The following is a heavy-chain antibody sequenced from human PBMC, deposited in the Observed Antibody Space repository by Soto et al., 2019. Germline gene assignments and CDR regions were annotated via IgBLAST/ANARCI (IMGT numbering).Heavy chain of an antibody. CDR3: AKGADSTGYYNFDY. Sequence: GGSLRLSCAASGFTFSTYGMHWVRQAPGKGLEWVAVISYDGSKKYYIDSVKGRFTISRDNSKNTLYLQMNSLRTEDTAAYYCAKGADSTGYYNFDYWGQGTLVTVSS. V-gene: IGHV3-30*18. CDR2: ISYDGSKK. CDR1: GFTFSTYG. D-gene: IGHD3-22*01. J-gene: IGHJ4*02.